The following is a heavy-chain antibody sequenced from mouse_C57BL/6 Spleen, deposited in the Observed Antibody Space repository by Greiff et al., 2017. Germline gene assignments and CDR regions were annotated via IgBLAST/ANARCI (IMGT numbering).Heavy chain of an antibody. CDR2: INPGSGGT. D-gene: IGHD1-1*01. V-gene: IGHV1-54*01. CDR3: ARNYGSSLYAMDY. J-gene: IGHJ4*01. CDR1: GYAFTNYL. Sequence: QVQLQQSGAELVRPGTSVKVSCKASGYAFTNYLIEWVKQRPGQGLEWIGVINPGSGGTNYTEKFKGKATLTADKSSSTAYMQLSSLTSEDSAVYFCARNYGSSLYAMDYWGQGTSVTVSS.